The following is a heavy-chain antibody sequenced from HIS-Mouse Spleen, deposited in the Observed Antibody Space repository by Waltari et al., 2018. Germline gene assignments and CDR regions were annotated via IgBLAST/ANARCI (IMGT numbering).Heavy chain of an antibody. CDR2: INHSGST. D-gene: IGHD2-21*02. V-gene: IGHV4-34*01. J-gene: IGHJ3*02. CDR1: GGSFSVCF. Sequence: QVQLQQWGAGLLKPAETLSLTCAVYGGSFSVCFLRWIRQPPGKGLEWIGEINHSGSTNYNPSLKSRVTISVDTSKNQFSLKLSSVTAADTAVYYCARGQHIVVVTPGAFDIWGQGTMVTVSS. CDR3: ARGQHIVVVTPGAFDI.